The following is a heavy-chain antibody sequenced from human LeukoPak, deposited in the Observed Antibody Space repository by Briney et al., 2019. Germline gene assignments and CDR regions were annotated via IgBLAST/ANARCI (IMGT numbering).Heavy chain of an antibody. D-gene: IGHD3-10*01. CDR2: FSGSGSST. J-gene: IGHJ3*01. CDR1: GFMFSSYA. CDR3: AKDPSPYGAGLGAFHV. Sequence: GGSLRLSCTASGFMFSSYAMTWVRQAPGKGLEWVSVFSGSGSSTYYADSVKGRFTISRDNSKNTLYLQMNSLRVEDTAIYFCAKDPSPYGAGLGAFHVWDQGTMVTVSS. V-gene: IGHV3-23*01.